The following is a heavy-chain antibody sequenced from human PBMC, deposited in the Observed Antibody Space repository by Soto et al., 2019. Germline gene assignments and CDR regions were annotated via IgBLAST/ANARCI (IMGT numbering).Heavy chain of an antibody. Sequence: QVQLVQSGAEVKKPGASVKVSCKASGYTFTSYDIRWVRQAPGQGLEWMGWISAYNGNTNYAQKLQDRVNMTTDADTSTAYMELKSLTSDDTAVYFYAREGGTMGGGWCTPGGQGTVVTVSS. CDR1: GYTFTSYD. J-gene: IGHJ1*01. CDR2: ISAYNGNT. D-gene: IGHD3-10*02. V-gene: IGHV1-18*01. CDR3: AREGGTMGGGWCTP.